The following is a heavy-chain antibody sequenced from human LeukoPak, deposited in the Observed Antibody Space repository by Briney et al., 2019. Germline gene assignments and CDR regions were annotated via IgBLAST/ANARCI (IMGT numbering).Heavy chain of an antibody. Sequence: ASVKVSCKASGYTFTGYYMHWVRQAPGQGLEWMGWINPNSGGTNYAQKFRGRVTMTRDTSISTAYMELSRLRSDDTAVYYCARDASGYCSGGSCYYNYYYYGMDVWGQGTTVTVSS. D-gene: IGHD2-15*01. J-gene: IGHJ6*02. CDR1: GYTFTGYY. CDR3: ARDASGYCSGGSCYYNYYYYGMDV. V-gene: IGHV1-2*02. CDR2: INPNSGGT.